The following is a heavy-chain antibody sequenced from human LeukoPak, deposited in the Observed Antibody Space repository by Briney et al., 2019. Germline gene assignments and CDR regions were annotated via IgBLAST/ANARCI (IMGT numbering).Heavy chain of an antibody. J-gene: IGHJ4*02. CDR3: AKDRDIVVVVAAYFDY. V-gene: IGHV3-30*18. CDR1: GFTFSSYG. CDR2: ISYDGSNK. D-gene: IGHD2-15*01. Sequence: GGSLRLSCAASGFTFSSYGMHWVRQAPGKGLEWVAVISYDGSNKYYADSVKGRFTISRDNSKNTLYLQMNSLRAEDTAVYYCAKDRDIVVVVAAYFDYWGQGTLVIVSS.